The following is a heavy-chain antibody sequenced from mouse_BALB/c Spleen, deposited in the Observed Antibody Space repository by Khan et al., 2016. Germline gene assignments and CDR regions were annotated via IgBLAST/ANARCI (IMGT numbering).Heavy chain of an antibody. CDR3: ARGGYDSWFAY. CDR1: GYTFTDYY. J-gene: IGHJ3*01. Sequence: VQLQESGPELVKPGASLKIPCKASGYTFTDYYINWVKQKPGQGLEWIGWIYPGSSNTKYNEKFKGKATLTVHTSSSTAYMQFSSLTSEDTAVYFCARGGYDSWFAYWGQGTLVTVSA. D-gene: IGHD2-2*01. CDR2: IYPGSSNT. V-gene: IGHV1-84*02.